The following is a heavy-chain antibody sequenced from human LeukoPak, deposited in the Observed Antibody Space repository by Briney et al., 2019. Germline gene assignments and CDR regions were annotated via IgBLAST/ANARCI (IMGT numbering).Heavy chain of an antibody. Sequence: GSLRLSCEGSGFNFNDAWMSWIRQAPGEGLEWVGRVRTTAEGETTDYGAPVRGRLIISRDDSKSMVYLQMNRLETEDTAIYYCTAGLGKTDDDSWGQGTLVTVSS. V-gene: IGHV3-15*01. D-gene: IGHD4-11*01. J-gene: IGHJ4*02. CDR1: GFNFNDAW. CDR2: VRTTAEGETT. CDR3: TAGLGKTDDDS.